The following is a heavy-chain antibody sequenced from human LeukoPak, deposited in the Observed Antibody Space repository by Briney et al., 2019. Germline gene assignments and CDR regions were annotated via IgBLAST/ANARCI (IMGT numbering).Heavy chain of an antibody. Sequence: GASVKVPCKASGYTFTGYYMHWVRQAPGQGLEWMGWINPNSGGTNYAQKFQGRVTMTRDTSISTAYMELSRLRSDDTAVYYCAREPAADYYFDYWGQGTLVTVSS. CDR2: INPNSGGT. CDR1: GYTFTGYY. CDR3: AREPAADYYFDY. D-gene: IGHD2-2*01. J-gene: IGHJ4*02. V-gene: IGHV1-2*02.